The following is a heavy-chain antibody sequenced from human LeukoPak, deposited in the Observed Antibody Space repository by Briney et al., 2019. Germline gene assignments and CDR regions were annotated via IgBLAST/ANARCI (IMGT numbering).Heavy chain of an antibody. J-gene: IGHJ4*02. CDR3: ASTDYYDSSGYYSEPFDY. CDR1: GFTFSSYA. D-gene: IGHD3-22*01. CDR2: ISGSGGST. V-gene: IGHV3-23*01. Sequence: GGSLILSCAASGFTFSSYAMSWVRQAPGKGLEWVSAISGSGGSTYYADSVKGRFTISRDNSKNTLYLQMNSLRAEDTAVYYCASTDYYDSSGYYSEPFDYWGQGTLVTVSS.